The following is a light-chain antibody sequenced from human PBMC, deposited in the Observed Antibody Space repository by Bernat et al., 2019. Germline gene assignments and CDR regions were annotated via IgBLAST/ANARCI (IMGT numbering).Light chain of an antibody. CDR2: WTS. V-gene: IGKV3-15*01. Sequence: EVVLTQSPATLSVSPGERVTLSCRATQSVRSNLAWYQQKPGQAPRLVIYWTSTRATGIPARFSGSGSGTEFTLSISSLQSEDFAVYYCQQYANWPETFGQGTKVEIK. J-gene: IGKJ1*01. CDR1: QSVRSN. CDR3: QQYANWPET.